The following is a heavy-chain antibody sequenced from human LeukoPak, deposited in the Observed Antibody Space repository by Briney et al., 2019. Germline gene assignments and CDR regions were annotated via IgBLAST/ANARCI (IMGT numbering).Heavy chain of an antibody. Sequence: SQTLSLTCTVSGGSISSGDYYWSWIRQHPGTGLEWIGYIYYSGSTYYNLSLKSRVTISVDTSKNQFSLKLSSVTAADTAVYYCARGGRYCSGTSCYRLFDYWGQGTLVTVSS. CDR1: GGSISSGDYY. V-gene: IGHV4-31*03. CDR2: IYYSGST. J-gene: IGHJ4*02. CDR3: ARGGRYCSGTSCYRLFDY. D-gene: IGHD2-2*01.